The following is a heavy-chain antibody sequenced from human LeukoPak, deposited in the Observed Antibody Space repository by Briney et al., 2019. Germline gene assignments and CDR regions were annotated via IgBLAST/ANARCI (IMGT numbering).Heavy chain of an antibody. CDR1: DFDFSSHA. V-gene: IGHV3-23*01. CDR2: VSGSGRNT. D-gene: IGHD1-26*01. J-gene: IGHJ4*02. Sequence: GGSLRLSCEASDFDFSSHAMTWVRQAPGKGLGWVSSVSGSGRNTFYPDSVEGRFTISRDNSKNTVYLQMNSLRADDTAVYYCVKSRRVGANQRGLFDYWGQGTLVTVSP. CDR3: VKSRRVGANQRGLFDY.